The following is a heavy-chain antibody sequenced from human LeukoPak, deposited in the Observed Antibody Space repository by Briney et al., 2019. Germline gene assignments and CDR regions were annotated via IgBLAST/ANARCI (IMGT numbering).Heavy chain of an antibody. Sequence: PWTSLRLSCAASGFPFSSYGMHWVRQAPGKGLEWVARLVYDARSDYANSVKGRFSISRDDSKNTLFLDMSNLRVEDTALYYCARDLNAAFDFWGQGVLVTVSS. J-gene: IGHJ4*02. V-gene: IGHV3-33*01. CDR2: LVYDARS. CDR3: ARDLNAAFDF. D-gene: IGHD6-25*01. CDR1: GFPFSSYG.